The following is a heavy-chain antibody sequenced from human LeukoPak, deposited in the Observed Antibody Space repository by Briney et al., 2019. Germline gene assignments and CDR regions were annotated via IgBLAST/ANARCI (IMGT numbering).Heavy chain of an antibody. CDR3: ARYVVYGSGKYYFDY. V-gene: IGHV4-39*01. J-gene: IGHJ4*02. CDR2: INYSGST. Sequence: SETLSLTCTVSGGSVSSTNYYWSWIRQPPGKGLEWIASINYSGSTYYNPSLKSRFTISVDTSENQFSLKLSSVTAADTAVYYCARYVVYGSGKYYFDYWGQGTLVAVSS. D-gene: IGHD3-10*01. CDR1: GGSVSSTNYY.